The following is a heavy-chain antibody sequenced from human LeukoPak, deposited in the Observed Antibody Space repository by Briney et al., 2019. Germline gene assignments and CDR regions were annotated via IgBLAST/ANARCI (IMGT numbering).Heavy chain of an antibody. CDR2: INSAGSNT. CDR3: ARGSGSYGQRALDI. V-gene: IGHV3-74*01. J-gene: IGHJ3*02. CDR1: GFTFTSSW. Sequence: PGGSLRLSCAGSGFTFTSSWMHWVRQAPGKGLVWVSLINSAGSNTIYADSVKGRFTIPRDNAKNTLYLQMNSLRAEDTAVYYCARGSGSYGQRALDIWGQGTMVTVSS. D-gene: IGHD3-10*01.